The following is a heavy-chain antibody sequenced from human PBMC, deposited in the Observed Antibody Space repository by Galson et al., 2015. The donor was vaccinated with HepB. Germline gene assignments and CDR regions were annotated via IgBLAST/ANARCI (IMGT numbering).Heavy chain of an antibody. J-gene: IGHJ6*02. CDR1: GFSLRLSGEG. D-gene: IGHD3-3*01. Sequence: PALVKPTQTLTLTCTFSGFSLRLSGEGVGWIRQPPGKALEWLALIYWDDDKRYSPSLKRRLTITKDTSKNQVVLTMTNMDPVDTGTYYCARSQRFFDVHLHYAMDVWGQGTTVTVSS. CDR2: IYWDDDK. CDR3: ARSQRFFDVHLHYAMDV. V-gene: IGHV2-5*02.